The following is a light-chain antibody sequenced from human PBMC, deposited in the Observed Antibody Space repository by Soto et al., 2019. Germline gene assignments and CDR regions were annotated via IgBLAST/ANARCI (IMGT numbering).Light chain of an antibody. Sequence: QSVLTQAPSVSEAPRQRVTISCSGSSSNIGNNGVSWYQQLPGKAPKLLIYYDDLKPSGVSDRFSGSKSGTSASLAISGLQSDDEADYYCAAWDDSLNAYVFGIGTKVTAL. CDR3: AAWDDSLNAYV. V-gene: IGLV1-36*01. J-gene: IGLJ1*01. CDR1: SSNIGNNG. CDR2: YDD.